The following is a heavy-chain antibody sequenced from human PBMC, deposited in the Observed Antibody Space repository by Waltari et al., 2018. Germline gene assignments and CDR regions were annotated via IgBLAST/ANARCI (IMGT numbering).Heavy chain of an antibody. Sequence: QVQLVQSGAEVKKPGSSVKVSCKASGGTFSSYAISWVRQAPGQGLEWMGGIIPIFGTANYAQKFQGRGTITTDESTSTAYMELSSLRSEDTAVYYCASNIRFLEWFAPFDPWGQGTLVTVSS. D-gene: IGHD3-3*01. CDR1: GGTFSSYA. CDR2: IIPIFGTA. J-gene: IGHJ5*02. V-gene: IGHV1-69*05. CDR3: ASNIRFLEWFAPFDP.